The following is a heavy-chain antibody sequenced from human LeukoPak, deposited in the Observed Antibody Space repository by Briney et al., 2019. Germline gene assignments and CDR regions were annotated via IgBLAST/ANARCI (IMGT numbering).Heavy chain of an antibody. CDR2: INHSGST. J-gene: IGHJ4*02. CDR3: ARHKAYHGSGSYYDY. V-gene: IGHV4-34*01. CDR1: GGSFSGYY. D-gene: IGHD3-10*01. Sequence: SETLSLTCAVYGGSFSGYYWSWIRQPPGKGLEWIGEINHSGSTNYNPSLKSRVTISVDTSKNQFSLKLSSVTAADTAVYYCARHKAYHGSGSYYDYWGQGTLVTVSS.